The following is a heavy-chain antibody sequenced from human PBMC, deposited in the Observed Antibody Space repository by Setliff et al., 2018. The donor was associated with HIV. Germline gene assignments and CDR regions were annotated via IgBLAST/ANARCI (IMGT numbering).Heavy chain of an antibody. CDR3: AGNQNWNGYAFPYIDV. J-gene: IGHJ6*03. V-gene: IGHV4-39*02. Sequence: SETLSLTCNVSGGSISSSSFYWAWLRQPPGKEPEWIASIYYNTRTYYNLSLRSRVTISVDTSKNLFSLKMTSVTAADTAVYYCAGNQNWNGYAFPYIDVWGKGT. D-gene: IGHD3-3*01. CDR2: IYYNTRT. CDR1: GGSISSSSFY.